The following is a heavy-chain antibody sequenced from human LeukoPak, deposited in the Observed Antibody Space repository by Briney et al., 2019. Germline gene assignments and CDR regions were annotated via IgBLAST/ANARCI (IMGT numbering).Heavy chain of an antibody. J-gene: IGHJ3*02. D-gene: IGHD6-13*01. V-gene: IGHV4-59*08. CDR1: SGSLSSYY. CDR3: ARARYTNSWYAVDI. CDR2: IYHTVSN. Sequence: SETLSLTCVVSSGSLSSYYWTWIRQPPGKGLEWIGYIYHTVSNNSSPSLKSRVTMYVDTSKNQLSLKLSSVTAADTAMYYCARARYTNSWYAVDIWGQGTMVTVSS.